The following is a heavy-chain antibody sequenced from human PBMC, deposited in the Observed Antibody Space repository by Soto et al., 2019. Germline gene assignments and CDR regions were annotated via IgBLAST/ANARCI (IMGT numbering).Heavy chain of an antibody. CDR2: ITSKTDGGTT. J-gene: IGHJ4*02. D-gene: IGHD1-26*01. CDR3: TTDQGGEWGLPYFDY. CDR1: GFTFSNAW. V-gene: IGHV3-15*07. Sequence: EVQLVESGGGLVTPGESLRLSCAASGFTFSNAWMSWVRQAPGKGLEWVGRITSKTDGGTTDYAAPVKGRFTISRDDSKNTLYLQMSNLKTEDTAVYYCTTDQGGEWGLPYFDYWGQGTLVTVSS.